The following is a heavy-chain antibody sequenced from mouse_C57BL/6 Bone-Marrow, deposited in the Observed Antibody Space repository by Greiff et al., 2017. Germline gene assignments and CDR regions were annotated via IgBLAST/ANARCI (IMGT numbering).Heavy chain of an antibody. V-gene: IGHV1-7*01. CDR3: ARGKSYYPSDD. CDR2: INPSSGYT. CDR1: GYTFTSYW. J-gene: IGHJ2*01. Sequence: VMLVESGAELAKPGASVKLSCTASGYTFTSYWMPWVQQRPGQGLEWIGYINPSSGYTKYNQKFKDQATLTADKSSSTAYMQLSSLTYEDPAVEYCARGKSYYPSDDWGQGTTLTVSS. D-gene: IGHD1-1*01.